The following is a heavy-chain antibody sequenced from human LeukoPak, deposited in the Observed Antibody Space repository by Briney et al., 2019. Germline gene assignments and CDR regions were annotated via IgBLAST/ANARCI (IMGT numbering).Heavy chain of an antibody. CDR2: ISYDGSNK. J-gene: IGHJ6*02. CDR1: GFTFSNYA. V-gene: IGHV3-30-3*01. Sequence: GGSLRLSCTASGFTFSNYATHLVRQAPGKGLEWVAVISYDGSNKYYADSVKGRFTISRDNSKNTLYLQMNSLRAEDTAVYYCAREDYRYYYYGMDVWGQGTTVTVSS. D-gene: IGHD4-11*01. CDR3: AREDYRYYYYGMDV.